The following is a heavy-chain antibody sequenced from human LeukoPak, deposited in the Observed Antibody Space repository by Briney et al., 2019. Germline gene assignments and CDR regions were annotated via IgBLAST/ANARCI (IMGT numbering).Heavy chain of an antibody. V-gene: IGHV1-8*03. CDR3: ARDPRGMIVVVSAFDI. CDR2: MNPNSGNT. D-gene: IGHD3-22*01. Sequence: ASVKVSCKASGYTFTSYDINWVRQATGQGLEWMGWMNPNSGNTGYAQKFQGRVTITRNTSISTAYMELSSLRSEDTAVYYCARDPRGMIVVVSAFDIWGQGTMVTVSS. CDR1: GYTFTSYD. J-gene: IGHJ3*02.